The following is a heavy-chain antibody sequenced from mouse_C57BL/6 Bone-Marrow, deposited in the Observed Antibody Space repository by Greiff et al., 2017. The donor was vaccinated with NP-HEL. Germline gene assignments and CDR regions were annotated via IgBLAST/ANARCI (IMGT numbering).Heavy chain of an antibody. D-gene: IGHD1-1*01. CDR1: GFNIKDDY. CDR2: IDPENGDT. J-gene: IGHJ2*01. Sequence: EVQLQQSGAELVRPGASVKLSCTASGFNIKDDYMHWVKQRPEQGLEWIGWIDPENGDTEYASKFQGKATITADTSSNTAYLQLSSLTSEDTAVYYCTRGGTTVVAFDYWGQGTTLTVSS. CDR3: TRGGTTVVAFDY. V-gene: IGHV14-4*01.